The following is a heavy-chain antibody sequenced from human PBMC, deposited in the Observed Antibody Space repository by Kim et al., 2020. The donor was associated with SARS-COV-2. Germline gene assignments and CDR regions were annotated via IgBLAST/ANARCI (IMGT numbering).Heavy chain of an antibody. CDR3: ARDLTLSGSGYYGMDV. CDR2: IYSGGST. V-gene: IGHV3-66*01. D-gene: IGHD3-10*01. J-gene: IGHJ6*02. Sequence: GGSLRLSCAASGFTVSSNYMSWVRQAPGKGLEWVSVIYSGGSTYYADSVKGRFTISRDNSKNTLYLQMNSLRADDTAVYYCARDLTLSGSGYYGMDVWVQGTTVTVSS. CDR1: GFTVSSNY.